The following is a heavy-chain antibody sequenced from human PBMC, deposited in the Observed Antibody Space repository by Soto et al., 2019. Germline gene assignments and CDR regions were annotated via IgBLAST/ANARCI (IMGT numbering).Heavy chain of an antibody. J-gene: IGHJ3*02. Sequence: PGESLKISCKGSGYSFTSYLIGLVRQIAGKGLEWMGIIYPCDSDTRYSPSFQGQVTISADKSISTAYLQWSSLKASDTAMYYCARHPNMVDTINDAFDIRGQGTMVTVSS. V-gene: IGHV5-51*01. CDR2: IYPCDSDT. CDR3: ARHPNMVDTINDAFDI. D-gene: IGHD5-12*01. CDR1: GYSFTSYL.